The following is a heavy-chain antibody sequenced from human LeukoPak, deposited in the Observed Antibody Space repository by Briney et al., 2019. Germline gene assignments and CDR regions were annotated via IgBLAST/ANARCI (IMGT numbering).Heavy chain of an antibody. D-gene: IGHD6-19*01. CDR2: IYHSGNA. V-gene: IGHV4-4*02. CDR3: ARHSSGWYGSVFD. J-gene: IGHJ4*02. Sequence: KPSETLSLTCAVSGGSISSNNWWSWVRQPPGKGLEWIGEIYHSGNANYNPSLKTRVTMSVDKSKNQFSLKLSSVTAADTAVYYCARHSSGWYGSVFDWGQGTLVTVSS. CDR1: GGSISSNNW.